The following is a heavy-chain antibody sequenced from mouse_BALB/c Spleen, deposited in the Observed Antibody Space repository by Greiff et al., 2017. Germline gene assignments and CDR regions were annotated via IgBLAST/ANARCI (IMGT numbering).Heavy chain of an antibody. CDR2: ISSGGSYT. V-gene: IGHV5-6-4*01. Sequence: DVKLVESGGGLVKPGGSLKLSCAASGFTFSSYTMSWVRQTPEKRLEWVATISSGGSYTYYPDSVKGRFTISRDNAKNTLYLQMSSLKSEDTAMYYCTRGGDYYYGSLDYWGQGTSVTVSS. CDR1: GFTFSSYT. D-gene: IGHD1-1*01. CDR3: TRGGDYYYGSLDY. J-gene: IGHJ4*01.